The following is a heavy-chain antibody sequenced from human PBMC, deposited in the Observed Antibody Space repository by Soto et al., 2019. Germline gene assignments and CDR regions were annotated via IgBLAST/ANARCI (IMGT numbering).Heavy chain of an antibody. V-gene: IGHV3-30-3*01. J-gene: IGHJ4*02. CDR1: GFTFSSYA. Sequence: GGSLRLSCAASGFTFSSYAMHWVRQAPGKGLEWVAVISYDGSNKYYADSVKGRFTISRDNSKNTLYLQMNSLRAEDTAVYYCARDPPSSWFGELFTYYFDYWGQGTLVTVSS. CDR3: ARDPPSSWFGELFTYYFDY. D-gene: IGHD3-10*01. CDR2: ISYDGSNK.